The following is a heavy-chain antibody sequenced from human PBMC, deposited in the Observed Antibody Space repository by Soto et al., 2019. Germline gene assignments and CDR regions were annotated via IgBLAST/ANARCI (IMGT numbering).Heavy chain of an antibody. Sequence: CKGSGYSFTSYWISWVRQMPGKGLEWMGRIDPSDSYTNYSPSFQGHVTISADKSISTAYLQWSSLKASDTAMYYCARLAVPAATVGPANVWGQGTTVTVSS. CDR3: ARLAVPAATVGPANV. V-gene: IGHV5-10-1*01. D-gene: IGHD2-2*01. CDR1: GYSFTSYW. J-gene: IGHJ6*02. CDR2: IDPSDSYT.